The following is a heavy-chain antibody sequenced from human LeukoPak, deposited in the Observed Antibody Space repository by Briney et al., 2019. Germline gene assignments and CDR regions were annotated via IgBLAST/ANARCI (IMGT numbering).Heavy chain of an antibody. J-gene: IGHJ6*02. CDR3: ARDHFGYCSSTSCSHYYYYGMDV. CDR2: IYYSGST. Sequence: SETLSLTCTVSGGSISSGDYYWSWIRQPPGKGLEWFGYIYYSGSTYYNPSLKSRVTISVDTSKNQFSLKLSSVTAADTAVYYCARDHFGYCSSTSCSHYYYYGMDVWGQGTTVIVSS. V-gene: IGHV4-30-4*01. D-gene: IGHD2-2*03. CDR1: GGSISSGDYY.